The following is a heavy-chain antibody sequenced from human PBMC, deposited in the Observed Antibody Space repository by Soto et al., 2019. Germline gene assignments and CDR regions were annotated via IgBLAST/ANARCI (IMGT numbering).Heavy chain of an antibody. Sequence: SETLSLTCAVYGRSFSGYYLTRIRQPPGTGLEWIGEINHSGSTNYNPSLKSRVTISVDTSKNQFSLKLSSVTAADTAVYYCAIRDGYNPNDIDYWGQGTLVT. CDR1: GRSFSGYY. D-gene: IGHD5-12*01. J-gene: IGHJ4*02. CDR3: AIRDGYNPNDIDY. V-gene: IGHV4-34*01. CDR2: INHSGST.